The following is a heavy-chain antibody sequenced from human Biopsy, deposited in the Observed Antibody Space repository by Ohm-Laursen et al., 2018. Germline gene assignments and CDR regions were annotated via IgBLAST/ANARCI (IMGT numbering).Heavy chain of an antibody. Sequence: SGTLSLTCTVSGDYIRSYYWSWIRQTPEKGLEWIGHVYFTGSTNFNPSLKSRVTILVDTSKNQFSLKLNSVTAADTAVYYCGRREVVITHDAFDTWGQGTMVTVSS. V-gene: IGHV4-59*08. CDR2: VYFTGST. D-gene: IGHD3-22*01. J-gene: IGHJ3*02. CDR1: GDYIRSYY. CDR3: GRREVVITHDAFDT.